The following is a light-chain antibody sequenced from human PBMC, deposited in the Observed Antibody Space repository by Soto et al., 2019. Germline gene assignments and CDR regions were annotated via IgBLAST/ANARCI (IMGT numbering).Light chain of an antibody. Sequence: QSALTQPASVSGSPGQSITISCTGTSSDVGGYNYVSWYQQHPGIAPKLLIYGVTNRPSGVSTHFSGSKSGNTASLTISGLQAQDEADSHCSSYTRASTLLYLCGTGTKLNVL. CDR2: GVT. CDR1: SSDVGGYNY. V-gene: IGLV2-14*01. J-gene: IGLJ1*01. CDR3: SSYTRASTLLYL.